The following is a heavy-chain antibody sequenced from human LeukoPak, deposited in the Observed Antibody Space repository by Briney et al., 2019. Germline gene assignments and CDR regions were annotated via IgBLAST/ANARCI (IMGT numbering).Heavy chain of an antibody. CDR3: ASLTGIAAAGH. D-gene: IGHD6-13*01. CDR1: GFTFSSYA. CDR2: ISYDGSNK. J-gene: IGHJ4*02. Sequence: GGSLRLSCAASGFTFSSYAMHWVRQAPGKGLEWVAVISYDGSNKYYADSVKGRFTISRDNSKNTLYLQMNSLRAEDTAVYYCASLTGIAAAGHWGQGTLVTVSS. V-gene: IGHV3-30*04.